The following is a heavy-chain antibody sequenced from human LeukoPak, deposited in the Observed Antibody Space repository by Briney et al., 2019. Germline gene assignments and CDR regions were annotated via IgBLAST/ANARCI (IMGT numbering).Heavy chain of an antibody. D-gene: IGHD3-10*01. J-gene: IGHJ6*02. CDR2: MNPNSGNT. CDR1: GYTFTSYD. Sequence: ASVKVSCRASGYTFTSYDINWVRQATGQGLEWMGWMNPNSGNTGYAQKFQGRVTMTRNTSISTAYMELSSLRSEDTAVYYCARGRGSKGFGQIYYYYGMDVWGQGTTVTVSS. V-gene: IGHV1-8*01. CDR3: ARGRGSKGFGQIYYYYGMDV.